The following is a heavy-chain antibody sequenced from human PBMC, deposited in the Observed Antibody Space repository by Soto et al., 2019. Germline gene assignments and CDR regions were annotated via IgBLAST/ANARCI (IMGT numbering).Heavy chain of an antibody. CDR2: IYYSGST. CDR1: GGSISSYY. J-gene: IGHJ4*02. Sequence: TLSLTCTVSGGSISSYYWSWIRQPPGKGLEWIGYIYYSGSTNYNPSLKSRVTISVDTSKNQFSLKLSSVTAADTAVYYCARDLGENNDYWGQGTLVTVSS. D-gene: IGHD3-10*01. CDR3: ARDLGENNDY. V-gene: IGHV4-59*01.